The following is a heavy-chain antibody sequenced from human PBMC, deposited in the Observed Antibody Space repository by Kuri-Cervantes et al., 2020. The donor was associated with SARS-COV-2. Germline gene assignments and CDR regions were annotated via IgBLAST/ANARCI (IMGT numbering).Heavy chain of an antibody. CDR1: GFTFNGHW. Sequence: GGSLRLSCAASGFTFNGHWIHWVRQAPGKGLVWVSRINPDGSYTNNADSVKGRFTLSRDNAKNMLFLQMNSLRAEDTAVYYCVRDGDHWNFDYWGQGTLVTSPQ. D-gene: IGHD1-1*01. CDR3: VRDGDHWNFDY. CDR2: INPDGSYT. V-gene: IGHV3-74*01. J-gene: IGHJ4*02.